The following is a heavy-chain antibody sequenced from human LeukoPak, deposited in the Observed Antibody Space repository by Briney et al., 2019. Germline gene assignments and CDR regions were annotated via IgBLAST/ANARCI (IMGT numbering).Heavy chain of an antibody. CDR1: GGSISDYY. Sequence: SETLSLTCTVSGGSISDYYWSWIRQPPVKGLDWLGYIYYNGNTNYKPSLKSRVIISVDTSKNQFSLKLSSVTAADTAVYYCARSYRSGWYWEFDYWGQGILVIVSS. D-gene: IGHD6-19*01. CDR3: ARSYRSGWYWEFDY. V-gene: IGHV4-59*08. CDR2: IYYNGNT. J-gene: IGHJ4*02.